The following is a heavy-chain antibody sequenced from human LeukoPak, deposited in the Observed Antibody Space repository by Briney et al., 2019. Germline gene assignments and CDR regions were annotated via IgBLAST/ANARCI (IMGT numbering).Heavy chain of an antibody. Sequence: GESLRISFKGSGYSFTSYWISWVRQMPGKGLEWMGRIDPSDSYTNYSPSFQGHVTISADKSISTAYLQWSSLKASDTAMYYCARQYCSGGSCYPNWFDPWGQGTRVTVSS. J-gene: IGHJ5*02. CDR2: IDPSDSYT. CDR3: ARQYCSGGSCYPNWFDP. D-gene: IGHD2-15*01. CDR1: GYSFTSYW. V-gene: IGHV5-10-1*01.